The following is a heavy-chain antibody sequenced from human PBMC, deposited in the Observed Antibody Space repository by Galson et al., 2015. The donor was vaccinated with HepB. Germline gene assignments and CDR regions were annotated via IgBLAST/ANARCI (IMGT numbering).Heavy chain of an antibody. CDR1: GGSFSGYY. CDR2: INHSGST. J-gene: IGHJ4*02. V-gene: IGHV4-34*01. Sequence: ETLSLTCAVYGGSFSGYYWSWIRQPPGKGLEWIGEINHSGSTNYNPSLKSRVTISVDTSKNQFSLKLSSVTAADTAVYYCARGDITMVRGVIRGSIPLDYWGQGTLVTVSS. CDR3: ARGDITMVRGVIRGSIPLDY. D-gene: IGHD3-10*01.